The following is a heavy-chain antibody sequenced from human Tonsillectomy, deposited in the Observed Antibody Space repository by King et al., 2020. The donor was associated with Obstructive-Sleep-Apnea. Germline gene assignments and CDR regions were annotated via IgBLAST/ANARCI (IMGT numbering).Heavy chain of an antibody. J-gene: IGHJ5*01. CDR1: GGSINSYY. Sequence: VQLQESGPGLVKPSETLSLTCTVSGGSINSYYWSWIRQPAGKGLEWIGRIYTSGSTNYNPSPKSRVTLSVDTSKNQFSLKLRSVTAADTAVYYCARDGSVGWFDSWGQGTLVTVSS. D-gene: IGHD2-15*01. CDR2: IYTSGST. V-gene: IGHV4-4*07. CDR3: ARDGSVGWFDS.